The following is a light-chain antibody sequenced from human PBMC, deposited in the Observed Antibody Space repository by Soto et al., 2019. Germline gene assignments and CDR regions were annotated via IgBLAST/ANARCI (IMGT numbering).Light chain of an antibody. Sequence: EIVMTQSPATLSMSPGERATLSCRASQSVSSNLAWYQQQPGQAPRLLIYGASTRVTGFPARFSGSGSGTEFTLTISSLQSQDFAVYYCQQYNNWPLTFGGGTKVKIK. CDR3: QQYNNWPLT. CDR2: GAS. J-gene: IGKJ4*01. CDR1: QSVSSN. V-gene: IGKV3-15*01.